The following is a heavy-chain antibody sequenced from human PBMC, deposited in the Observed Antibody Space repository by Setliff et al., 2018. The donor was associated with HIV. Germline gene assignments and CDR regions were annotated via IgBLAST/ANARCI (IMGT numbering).Heavy chain of an antibody. CDR2: IYYSGST. V-gene: IGHV4-61*01. D-gene: IGHD3-16*01. CDR3: ARDRAYASFDY. CDR1: GGSISSGSYY. J-gene: IGHJ4*02. Sequence: ETLSLTCTVSGGSISSGSYYWSWIRQPPGKGLEWIGYIYYSGSTNYNPSLKNRVTISIDTSKNQFSLKLSSVTAADTAVYYCARDRAYASFDYWGQGALVTVSS.